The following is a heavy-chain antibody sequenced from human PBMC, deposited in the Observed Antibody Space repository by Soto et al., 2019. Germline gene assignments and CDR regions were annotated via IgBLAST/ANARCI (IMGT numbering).Heavy chain of an antibody. CDR1: GGSFSGYY. V-gene: IGHV4-34*01. CDR2: INHSGST. Sequence: SETLSLTCAVYGGSFSGYYWSWIRQPPGKGLEWIGEINHSGSTNYNPSLKSRVTISVDTSKNQFSLKLSSVTAADTAVYYCARTRVYCSGGSCSKYYYYYGMDVWGQGTTVTVSS. D-gene: IGHD2-15*01. J-gene: IGHJ6*02. CDR3: ARTRVYCSGGSCSKYYYYYGMDV.